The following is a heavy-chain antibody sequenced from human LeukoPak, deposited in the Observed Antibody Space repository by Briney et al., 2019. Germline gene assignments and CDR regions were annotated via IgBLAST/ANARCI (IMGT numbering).Heavy chain of an antibody. V-gene: IGHV4-39*01. CDR1: GGSLSSSSYY. D-gene: IGHD6-13*01. CDR2: IYYSGST. CDR3: ASGFRNSRIAAAGTRGAFDI. Sequence: SETLSLTCTVSGGSLSSSSYYWGWIRQPPGKGLEWIGSIYYSGSTQYNPSLKSRVTISVDTSKNQFSLKLSSVTAADTAVYYCASGFRNSRIAAAGTRGAFDIWGQGTMVTVSS. J-gene: IGHJ3*02.